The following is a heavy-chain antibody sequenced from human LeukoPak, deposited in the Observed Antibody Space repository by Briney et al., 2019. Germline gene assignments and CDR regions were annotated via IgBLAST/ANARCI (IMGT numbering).Heavy chain of an antibody. CDR3: ARVRSGYDDY. Sequence: PSETLSLTCAVYGGSFSGYYWSWIRQPPGKGLEWIGEINHSGSTNYNPSLKSRVTISVDTSKNQFSLKLSSVTAADTAVYYCARVRSGYDDYWGQGTPVTVSS. CDR1: GGSFSGYY. V-gene: IGHV4-34*01. D-gene: IGHD5-12*01. J-gene: IGHJ4*02. CDR2: INHSGST.